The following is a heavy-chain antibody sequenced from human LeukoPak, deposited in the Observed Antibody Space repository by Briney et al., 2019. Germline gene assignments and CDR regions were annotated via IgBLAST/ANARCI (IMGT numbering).Heavy chain of an antibody. CDR2: INHSGST. V-gene: IGHV4-34*01. Sequence: SSETLSLTCAVYGGSFSGYYWSWLRQPPGKGLEWIGEINHSGSTNYNPSLKSRVTISVDTSKNQFSLKLSSVTAADTAVYYCARGLGPHSGSSGFDPWGQGTLVTVSS. J-gene: IGHJ5*02. CDR1: GGSFSGYY. CDR3: ARGLGPHSGSSGFDP. D-gene: IGHD3-10*01.